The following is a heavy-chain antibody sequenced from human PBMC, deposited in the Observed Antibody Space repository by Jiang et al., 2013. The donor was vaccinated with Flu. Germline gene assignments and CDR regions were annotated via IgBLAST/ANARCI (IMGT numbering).Heavy chain of an antibody. J-gene: IGHJ4*02. CDR1: TFSSYA. CDR2: ISVYNGNI. V-gene: IGHV1-18*01. D-gene: IGHD1-26*01. Sequence: TFSSYAISWVRQAPGQGLEWMGWISVYNGNINFPQKLQGRVTMTTDTSASTAYMELRSLRSDDTAVYYCARGRVGKWPDHYFDYWGQGTLVTVSS. CDR3: ARGRVGKWPDHYFDY.